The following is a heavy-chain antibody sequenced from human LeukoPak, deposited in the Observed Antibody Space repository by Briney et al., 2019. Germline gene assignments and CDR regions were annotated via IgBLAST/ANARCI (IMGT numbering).Heavy chain of an antibody. CDR2: INSDGSRT. D-gene: IGHD3/OR15-3a*01. J-gene: IGHJ4*02. CDR3: ARARGNNYGFFDY. CDR1: GFTFSSYW. Sequence: GGSLRLSCAASGFTFSSYWMHWVRQAPGKGLVWVSRINSDGSRTYYADSVKGRFTISIDNAKNTLYLQMNSLRAEDTAVHYCARARGNNYGFFDYWGQGILVTVSS. V-gene: IGHV3-74*01.